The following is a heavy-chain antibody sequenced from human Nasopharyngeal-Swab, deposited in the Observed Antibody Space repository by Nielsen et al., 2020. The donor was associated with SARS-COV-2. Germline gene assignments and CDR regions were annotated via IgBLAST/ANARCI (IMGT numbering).Heavy chain of an antibody. Sequence: GGSLRLSCAASGFTFTNYAMSWVRQASGKGLEWVGRIRSKANSYATAYAASVKGRFTISRDDSKNTAYLQMNSLKTEDTAVYYCTRGGIVGPPELGMDVWGQGTTVTVSS. CDR2: IRSKANSYAT. J-gene: IGHJ6*02. V-gene: IGHV3-73*01. D-gene: IGHD1-26*01. CDR1: GFTFTNYA. CDR3: TRGGIVGPPELGMDV.